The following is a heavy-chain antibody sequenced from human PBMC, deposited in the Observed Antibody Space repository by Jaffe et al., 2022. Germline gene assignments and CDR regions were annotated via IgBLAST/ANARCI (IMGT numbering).Heavy chain of an antibody. J-gene: IGHJ5*02. Sequence: QVQLQESGPGLVKPSQTLSLTCTVSGGSISSGSYFWSWIRQPAGKGLEWIGRIYTSGTTNYNPSLKSRLTMSLDTSKNQFSLKVTSVTAADTAVYYCAREEVTGYSSSWYSSWGQGTLVTVSS. CDR1: GGSISSGSYF. V-gene: IGHV4-61*02. D-gene: IGHD6-13*01. CDR3: AREEVTGYSSSWYSS. CDR2: IYTSGTT.